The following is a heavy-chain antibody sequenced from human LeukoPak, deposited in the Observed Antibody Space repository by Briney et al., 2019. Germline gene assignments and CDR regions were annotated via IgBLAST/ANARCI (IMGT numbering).Heavy chain of an antibody. CDR3: ARGWLAETTVVTPYNY. CDR2: ITPIFRTP. CDR1: GGTFSSAT. V-gene: IGHV1-69*13. D-gene: IGHD2-21*02. Sequence: SVKVSCKASGGTFSSATINWVRQAPGQGLEWMGGITPIFRTPNYAQKFQGRVTITAVESMSTAYMELSSLRSEDTAVYYCARGWLAETTVVTPYNYWGQGTLVTVSS. J-gene: IGHJ4*02.